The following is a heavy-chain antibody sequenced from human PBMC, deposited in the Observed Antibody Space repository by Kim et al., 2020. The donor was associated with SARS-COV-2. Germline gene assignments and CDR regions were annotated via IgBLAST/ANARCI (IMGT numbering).Heavy chain of an antibody. CDR2: ISASGGST. V-gene: IGHV3-23*01. CDR1: GFTFSSYA. D-gene: IGHD6-19*01. J-gene: IGHJ5*02. Sequence: GGSLRLSCAASGFTFSSYAINWVRQAPGKGLEWVSVISASGGSTYYAESVKGRFTISRDTSKNTLYLQMNSLRAEDTAVYYCAKSGSGWYANWFDPWGQGTLVTVSS. CDR3: AKSGSGWYANWFDP.